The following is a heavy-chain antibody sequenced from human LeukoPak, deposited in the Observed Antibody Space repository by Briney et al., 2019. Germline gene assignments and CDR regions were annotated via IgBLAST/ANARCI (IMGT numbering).Heavy chain of an antibody. CDR2: IYYSGST. V-gene: IGHV4-59*01. Sequence: MTSETLSLTCTVSGGSISSYYWSWIRQPPGKGLEWIGYIYYSGSTNYNPSLKSRVTISVDTSKNQFSLKLSSVTAADTAVYYSARAPSHYDSSGYYYPSWFDPWGQGTLVTVSS. D-gene: IGHD3-22*01. CDR1: GGSISSYY. J-gene: IGHJ5*02. CDR3: ARAPSHYDSSGYYYPSWFDP.